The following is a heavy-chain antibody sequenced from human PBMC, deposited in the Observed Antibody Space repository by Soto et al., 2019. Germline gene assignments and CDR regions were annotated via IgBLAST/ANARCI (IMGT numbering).Heavy chain of an antibody. CDR1: GYSFTSYW. CDR2: IYPRDSDT. V-gene: IGHV5-51*01. J-gene: IGHJ3*02. D-gene: IGHD2-21*02. CDR3: ARQGSTVVTPYAFDI. Sequence: GESLKISCKGSGYSFTSYWIGWVRQMPGKGLEWMGIIYPRDSDTRYSPSFQGQVTISADKSISTAYLQWSSLKSSDTAMYYCARQGSTVVTPYAFDIWGQGTMVTVSS.